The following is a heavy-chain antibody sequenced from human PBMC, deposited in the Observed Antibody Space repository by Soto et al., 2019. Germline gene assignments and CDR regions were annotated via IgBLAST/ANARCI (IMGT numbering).Heavy chain of an antibody. J-gene: IGHJ5*02. CDR3: AKNQGVELVPLATVDWFDP. V-gene: IGHV3-23*01. D-gene: IGHD1-26*01. Sequence: PGGSLRLSCAASGFTFSSYAMHWVRQAPGKGLEWISSISGSGSKKYYADSVKGRFTISRDNSKSTVYLELNNLSAEDTAVYHCAKNQGVELVPLATVDWFDPWGQGSVVTVSS. CDR1: GFTFSSYA. CDR2: ISGSGSKK.